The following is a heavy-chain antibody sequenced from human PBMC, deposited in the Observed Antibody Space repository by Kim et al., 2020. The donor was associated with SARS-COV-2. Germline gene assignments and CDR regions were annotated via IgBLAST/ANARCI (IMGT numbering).Heavy chain of an antibody. D-gene: IGHD6-19*01. CDR2: ISSSSSTI. CDR3: ARDRGPYSSGWYVSESY. V-gene: IGHV3-48*02. CDR1: GFTFSSYS. J-gene: IGHJ4*02. Sequence: GGSLRLSCAASGFTFSSYSMNWVRQAPGKGLEWVSYISSSSSTIYYADSVKGRFTISRDNAKNSLYLQMNSLRDEDTAVYYCARDRGPYSSGWYVSESYWGQGTLVTVSS.